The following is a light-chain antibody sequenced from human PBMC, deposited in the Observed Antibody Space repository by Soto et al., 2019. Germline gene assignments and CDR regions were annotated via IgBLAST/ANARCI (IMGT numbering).Light chain of an antibody. Sequence: QSVLTQPPSVSGAPGQRVTISCTGSSSNIGAGYDVHWYQQLPGTAPKLLIYGNSNRPSGVPDRFSGSKSGNTASLTISGLQAEDEADYYCSLYTSSTFYVFGTGTKVTVL. V-gene: IGLV1-40*01. CDR2: GNS. CDR1: SSNIGAGYD. J-gene: IGLJ1*01. CDR3: SLYTSSTFYV.